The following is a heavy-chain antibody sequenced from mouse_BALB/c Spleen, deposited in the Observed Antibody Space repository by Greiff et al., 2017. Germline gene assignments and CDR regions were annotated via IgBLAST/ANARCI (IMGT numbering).Heavy chain of an antibody. Sequence: EVKLMESGPGLVKPSQSLSLTCSVTGYSITSGYYWNWIRQFPGNKLEWMGYISYDGSNNYNPSLKNRISITRDTSKNQFFLKLNSVTTEDTATYYCAREDYYGYLYYAMDYWGQGTSVTVSS. CDR3: AREDYYGYLYYAMDY. CDR2: ISYDGSN. CDR1: GYSITSGYY. J-gene: IGHJ4*01. D-gene: IGHD1-2*01. V-gene: IGHV3-6*02.